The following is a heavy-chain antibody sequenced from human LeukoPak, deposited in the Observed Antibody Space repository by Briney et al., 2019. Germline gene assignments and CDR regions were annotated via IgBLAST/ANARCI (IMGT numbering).Heavy chain of an antibody. CDR3: ARGGYYGSGFDMDV. Sequence: GGSLRLSCAASGFTFSSFEMNWVRQAPGKGLEWVSYISPSGSDMSYADSVKGRFSISRDNAKNSLYLQMNSLRAEDTAVYYCARGGYYGSGFDMDVWGKGTTVTVSS. V-gene: IGHV3-48*03. CDR2: ISPSGSDM. CDR1: GFTFSSFE. D-gene: IGHD3-10*01. J-gene: IGHJ6*03.